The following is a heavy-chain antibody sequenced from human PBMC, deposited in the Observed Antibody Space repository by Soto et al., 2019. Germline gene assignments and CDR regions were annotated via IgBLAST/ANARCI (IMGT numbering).Heavy chain of an antibody. CDR1: GGSIIPYY. CDR3: ARGVYGGNSYYLDY. J-gene: IGHJ4*02. V-gene: IGHV4-59*01. CDR2: IFYSGGT. D-gene: IGHD4-17*01. Sequence: SETLSLTCTVSGGSIIPYYWSWILQPPGKGLEWIGYIFYSGGTNYNPSLKSRVTISVDTSKNQFSLQLSSVTAADTAVYYCARGVYGGNSYYLDYWGQGTLVTVSS.